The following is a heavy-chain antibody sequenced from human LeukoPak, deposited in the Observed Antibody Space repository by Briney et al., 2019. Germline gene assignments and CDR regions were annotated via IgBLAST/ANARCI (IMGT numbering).Heavy chain of an antibody. CDR2: ISWNSGSI. J-gene: IGHJ4*02. D-gene: IGHD2-15*01. CDR1: GFTFDDYA. CDR3: ARVRGVAATTGAFDY. Sequence: GGSLRLSCAASGFTFDDYAMHWVRQAPGKGLEWVSGISWNSGSIGYADSVKGRFTISRDNAKNSLYLQMNSLRAEDTAVYYCARVRGVAATTGAFDYWGQGTLVTVSS. V-gene: IGHV3-9*01.